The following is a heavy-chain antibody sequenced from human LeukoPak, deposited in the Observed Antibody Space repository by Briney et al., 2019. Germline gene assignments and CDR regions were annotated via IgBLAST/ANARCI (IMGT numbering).Heavy chain of an antibody. Sequence: KTSETLSLTCAVYGGSFSGYYWSWIRQPPGKGLEWIGEINHSGSTNYNPSLKSRVTISVDTSKNQLSLKLSSVTAADTAVYYCARVPTTIFDAFDIWGQGTMVTVSS. V-gene: IGHV4-34*01. CDR1: GGSFSGYY. CDR2: INHSGST. CDR3: ARVPTTIFDAFDI. J-gene: IGHJ3*02. D-gene: IGHD3-3*01.